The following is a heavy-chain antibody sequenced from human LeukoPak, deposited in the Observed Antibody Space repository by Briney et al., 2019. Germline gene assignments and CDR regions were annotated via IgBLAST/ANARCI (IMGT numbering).Heavy chain of an antibody. CDR1: GGSISSSSYY. CDR2: IYYSGNT. V-gene: IGHV4-39*01. CDR3: ARGYGSGNNWFDP. J-gene: IGHJ5*02. Sequence: SETLSLTCTVSGGSISSSSYYWGWIRQPPGKGLEWIGSIYYSGNTYYNPSLRSRVTTSVDTSKNQISLKLNSVIAADTAVYFCARGYGSGNNWFDPWGQGTLVTVSS. D-gene: IGHD3-10*01.